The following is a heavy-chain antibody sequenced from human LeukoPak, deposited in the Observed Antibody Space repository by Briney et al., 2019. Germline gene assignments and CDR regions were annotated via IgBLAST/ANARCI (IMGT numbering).Heavy chain of an antibody. CDR2: IIPIFGTA. D-gene: IGHD3-16*01. CDR1: GGTFSSYA. Sequence: GASVKVSCKASGGTFSSYAISWVRQAPGQGLEWMGGIIPIFGTADYAQKFQGRVTITADKSTSTAYMELSSLRSEDTAVYYCARDRGSIDAFDNWGQGTMVTVSS. J-gene: IGHJ3*02. CDR3: ARDRGSIDAFDN. V-gene: IGHV1-69*06.